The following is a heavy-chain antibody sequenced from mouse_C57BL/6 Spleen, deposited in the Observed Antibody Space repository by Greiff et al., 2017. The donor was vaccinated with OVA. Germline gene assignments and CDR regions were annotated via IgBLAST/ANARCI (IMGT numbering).Heavy chain of an antibody. J-gene: IGHJ2*01. Sequence: LVESGPELVKPGASVKISCKASGYTFTDYYINWVKQRPGQGLEWIGWIYPGSGNTKYNEKFKGKATLTVDPSSSTAYMQLSSLTSEDSAVYFCARSDGNYLYYFDYWGQGTTLTVSS. CDR1: GYTFTDYY. V-gene: IGHV1-84*01. CDR2: IYPGSGNT. CDR3: ARSDGNYLYYFDY. D-gene: IGHD2-1*01.